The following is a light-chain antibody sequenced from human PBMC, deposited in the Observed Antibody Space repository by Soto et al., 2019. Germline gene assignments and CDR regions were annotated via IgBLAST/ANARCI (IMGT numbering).Light chain of an antibody. V-gene: IGLV3-9*01. CDR3: QVWDSSTSYV. CDR1: NIGSKN. CDR2: RDS. Sequence: SYALTQPLSVSVALGQTARITGGGNNIGSKNVHWYQQKPGQAPVLVIYRDSNRPSGIPERFSGSNSGNTATLTISRAQAGDEADYYCQVWDSSTSYVFGTGTKVTVL. J-gene: IGLJ1*01.